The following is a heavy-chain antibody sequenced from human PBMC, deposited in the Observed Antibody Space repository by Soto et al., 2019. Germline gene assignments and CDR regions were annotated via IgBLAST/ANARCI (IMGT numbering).Heavy chain of an antibody. CDR1: GYTFTTYV. CDR3: ARGVGSGIYYNQYNWFDP. J-gene: IGHJ5*02. V-gene: IGHV1-18*01. D-gene: IGHD3-10*01. Sequence: ASVKVSCKASGYTFTTYVISWVRHAPGQGLEWMGWINVYNGNTKYAQKLQGRVTMTTDTSTSTAYMELRSLISDDTAVYYCARGVGSGIYYNQYNWFDPWGQGTLVTVSS. CDR2: INVYNGNT.